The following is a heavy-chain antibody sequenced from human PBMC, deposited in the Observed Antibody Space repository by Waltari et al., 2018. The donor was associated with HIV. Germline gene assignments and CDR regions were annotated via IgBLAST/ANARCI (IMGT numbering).Heavy chain of an antibody. Sequence: EVQLVQSGAEVQKPGESLKISCKGSGYSFTSYWLGWVRQMPGKGLEWMGIIYPGDSDTRYSPSFQGQVTISADKSISTAYLQWSSLKASDTAMYYCARYITMVRGGANWFDPWGQGTLVTVSS. CDR1: GYSFTSYW. D-gene: IGHD3-10*01. CDR2: IYPGDSDT. J-gene: IGHJ5*02. V-gene: IGHV5-51*03. CDR3: ARYITMVRGGANWFDP.